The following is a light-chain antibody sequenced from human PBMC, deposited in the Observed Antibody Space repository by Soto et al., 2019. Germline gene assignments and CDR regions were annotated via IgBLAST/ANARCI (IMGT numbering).Light chain of an antibody. V-gene: IGKV1-9*01. J-gene: IGKJ2*01. Sequence: IQLTQSPSSLSASVGDRVTITCRASQGISSYLVWYQQKVGKAPKLLIYGASTLQSGVPSRFSCSGSGTDFTLTISSLQPEDFATYYCQQLSSYPQTFCQWTKLEIK. CDR1: QGISSY. CDR2: GAS. CDR3: QQLSSYPQT.